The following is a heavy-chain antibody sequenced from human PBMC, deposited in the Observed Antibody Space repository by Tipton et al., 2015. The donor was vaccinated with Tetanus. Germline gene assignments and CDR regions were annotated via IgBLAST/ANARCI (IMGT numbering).Heavy chain of an antibody. V-gene: IGHV3-30-3*01. J-gene: IGHJ4*02. CDR1: GFTFTRYA. CDR3: AREDGGPTLDYFDS. D-gene: IGHD3-16*01. Sequence: SLRPSCAASGFTFTRYAMHWVRQAPGKGLEWVAVITFDGNTKYYADSVKGRFTLSRDNSQSTLYLQMNSLKVEDTAVYYCAREDGGPTLDYFDSWGQGALVIVSS. CDR2: ITFDGNTK.